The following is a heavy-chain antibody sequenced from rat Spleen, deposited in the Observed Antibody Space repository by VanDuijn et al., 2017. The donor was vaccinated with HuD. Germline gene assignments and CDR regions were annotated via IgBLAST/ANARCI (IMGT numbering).Heavy chain of an antibody. CDR1: GYTFTSYY. V-gene: IGHV1-43*01. Sequence: QVQLQQSGAALAKPGSSVKISCKASGYTFTSYYISWIKQTTGQGLEYIGYINTGSGTTNYNEKFRGKATLTVDKSSRTAFMHLDSLTPDDSAVFYCARELWIGSFGYWGQGTLVSVSS. D-gene: IGHD1-6*01. CDR2: INTGSGTT. CDR3: ARELWIGSFGY. J-gene: IGHJ3*01.